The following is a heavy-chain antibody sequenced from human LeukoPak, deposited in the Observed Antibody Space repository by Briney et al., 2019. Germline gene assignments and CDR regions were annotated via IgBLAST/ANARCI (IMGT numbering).Heavy chain of an antibody. J-gene: IGHJ4*02. CDR1: GFTVSSNY. V-gene: IGHV3-66*01. Sequence: SGVSLRLSCAASGFTVSSNYMTWVRQAPGQGLEWVSSIYTSGTTYFADSVKGRFTISRDNSKNTLYLQMNSLRVDDTAVYYCARDRPIDYWGQGTLVTVSS. CDR2: IYTSGTT. CDR3: ARDRPIDY.